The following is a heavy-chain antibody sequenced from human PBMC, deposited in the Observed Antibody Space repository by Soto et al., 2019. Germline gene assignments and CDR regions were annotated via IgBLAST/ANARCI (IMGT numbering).Heavy chain of an antibody. Sequence: EVQLLESGGGLVQPGGSLRLSCAASGFTFGNFVMSWVRQAPGKGLEWVSAFGGGGGTTYYADSVKGRFTISRDNSKSTLYLQMNSLRAEDTAVYYCAKVPIWFGELYHGMDVWGQGTTVTVSS. CDR2: FGGGGGTT. J-gene: IGHJ6*02. V-gene: IGHV3-23*01. CDR3: AKVPIWFGELYHGMDV. D-gene: IGHD3-10*01. CDR1: GFTFGNFV.